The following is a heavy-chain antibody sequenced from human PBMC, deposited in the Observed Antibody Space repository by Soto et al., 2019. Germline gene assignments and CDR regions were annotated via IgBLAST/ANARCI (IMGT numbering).Heavy chain of an antibody. CDR1: GFTFNTFE. D-gene: IGHD3-16*01. V-gene: IGHV3-23*01. Sequence: EVQLLESGGGLVQPGGSLRLSCAASGFTFNTFEMSWVRQAPVRGLEWVSFISDDGSRTYYADAVKGRFTISRDNSKYTLYLQMNSLTVEDTAVYACVKGGWLDFWGQGTLVTVSS. CDR3: VKGGWLDF. CDR2: ISDDGSRT. J-gene: IGHJ5*01.